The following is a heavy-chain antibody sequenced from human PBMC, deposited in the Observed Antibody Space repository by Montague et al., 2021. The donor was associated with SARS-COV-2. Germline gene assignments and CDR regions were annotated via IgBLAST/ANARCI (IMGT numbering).Heavy chain of an antibody. CDR2: IYYSGNY. CDR3: AGQGRWLQVADY. Sequence: SETLSLTCTVSGGSISSSYYYWGWIRQPPGKGLEWIMSIYYSGNYYYSPSLKSRVTLSIDMSKNQFSLKLGALTAADTAVYYCAGQGRWLQVADYWGQGTLVTVSS. J-gene: IGHJ4*02. D-gene: IGHD5-24*01. CDR1: GGSISSSYYY. V-gene: IGHV4-39*01.